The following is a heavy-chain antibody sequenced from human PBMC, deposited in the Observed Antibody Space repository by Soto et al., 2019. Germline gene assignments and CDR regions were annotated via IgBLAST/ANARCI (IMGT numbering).Heavy chain of an antibody. Sequence: EVQLVESGGGLVKPGGSLRLSCAASGLILSDHYMDWVRQAPGKGLEWVGRTRNKANSYSTDYAASVKGRFTNSRDESKKSLYLQMNSQKDEDADVYYFARVTDQTYFDYWGQGTLVTVSS. CDR3: ARVTDQTYFDY. CDR1: GLILSDHY. CDR2: TRNKANSYST. J-gene: IGHJ4*02. V-gene: IGHV3-72*01.